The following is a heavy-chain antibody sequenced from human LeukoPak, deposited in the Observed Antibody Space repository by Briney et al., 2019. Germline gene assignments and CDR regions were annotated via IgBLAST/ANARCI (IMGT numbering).Heavy chain of an antibody. CDR2: ISGSGGST. V-gene: IGHV3-23*01. CDR3: AKMRVGATWSFDY. D-gene: IGHD1-26*01. J-gene: IGHJ4*02. Sequence: PGGSLRLSCAASGFTFSSYSMNWVRQAPGKGLEWVPAISGSGGSTYYADSVKGRFTISRDNSKNTLYLQMNSLRAEDTAVYYCAKMRVGATWSFDYWGQGTLVTVSS. CDR1: GFTFSSYS.